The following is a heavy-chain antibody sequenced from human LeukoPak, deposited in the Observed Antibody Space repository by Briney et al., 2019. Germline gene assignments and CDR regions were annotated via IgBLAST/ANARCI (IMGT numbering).Heavy chain of an antibody. D-gene: IGHD3-22*01. V-gene: IGHV1-69*13. CDR2: IIPIFGTA. Sequence: SVKASCKASGYTFTGFYIHWVRQAPGQGLEWMGGIIPIFGTANYAQKFQGRVTITADESTSTAYMELSSLRSEDTAVYYCARRPFSSGYYFYYFDYWGQGTLVTVSS. J-gene: IGHJ4*02. CDR1: GYTFTGFY. CDR3: ARRPFSSGYYFYYFDY.